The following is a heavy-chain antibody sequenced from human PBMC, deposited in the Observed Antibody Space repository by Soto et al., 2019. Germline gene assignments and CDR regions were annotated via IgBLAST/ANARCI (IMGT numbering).Heavy chain of an antibody. J-gene: IGHJ3*02. CDR1: GGSTSSSNW. D-gene: IGHD6-13*01. Sequence: SETLSLTCTVSGGSTSSSNWWSWVRQPPGKGLEWIGEIYHSGSTNYNPSLQSRVTISVDKSENQFSLKMRSVTAADTAVYYCARSPSSSWYGGGAFDIWGKGTMVT. CDR3: ARSPSSSWYGGGAFDI. V-gene: IGHV4-4*02. CDR2: IYHSGST.